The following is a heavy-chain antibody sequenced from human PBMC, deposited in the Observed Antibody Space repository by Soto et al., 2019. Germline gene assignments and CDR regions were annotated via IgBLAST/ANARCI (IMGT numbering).Heavy chain of an antibody. D-gene: IGHD2-8*01. Sequence: PSQTLSLTCAISGDSVSTNSASWDWIRQSPSRGLEWLGRTYYRSNWYTDYAVSVKGRITISPDTSNNQLCLQLNSVTPDDTAVSYCARLIGNSWLESWGQGTLVTVT. V-gene: IGHV6-1*01. CDR3: ARLIGNSWLES. J-gene: IGHJ5*01. CDR1: GDSVSTNSAS. CDR2: TYYRSNWYT.